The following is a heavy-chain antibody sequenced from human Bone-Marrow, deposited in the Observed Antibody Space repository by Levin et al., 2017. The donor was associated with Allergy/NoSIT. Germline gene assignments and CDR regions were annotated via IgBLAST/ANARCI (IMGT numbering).Heavy chain of an antibody. Sequence: ASVKVSCAASGFTFSTYYMSWVRQAPGKGLEWVAHINQDGSARYYVDSVEGRFTVSRANAKNSMYLQMNSLRAEDTAVYYCARENWINDYWGQGTLVTVSS. J-gene: IGHJ4*02. V-gene: IGHV3-7*04. CDR2: INQDGSAR. D-gene: IGHD1/OR15-1a*01. CDR1: GFTFSTYY. CDR3: ARENWINDY.